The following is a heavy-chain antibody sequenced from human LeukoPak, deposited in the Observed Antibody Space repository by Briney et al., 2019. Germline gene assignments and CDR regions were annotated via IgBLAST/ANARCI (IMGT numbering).Heavy chain of an antibody. D-gene: IGHD5-18*01. CDR1: GFTFSSYS. J-gene: IGHJ5*02. CDR3: AKERGYSYGINWFDP. Sequence: GGSLRLSCAASGFTFSSYSMNWVRQAPEKGLEWVSAISGSGGSTYYADSVKGRFTISRDNSKNTLYLQMNSLRAEDTAVYYCAKERGYSYGINWFDPWGQGTLVTVSS. V-gene: IGHV3-23*01. CDR2: ISGSGGST.